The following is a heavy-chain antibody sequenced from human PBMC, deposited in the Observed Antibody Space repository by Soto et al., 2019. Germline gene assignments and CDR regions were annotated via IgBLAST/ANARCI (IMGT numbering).Heavy chain of an antibody. V-gene: IGHV4-59*12. J-gene: IGHJ6*03. Sequence: SETLSLTCTVSGGSISTYYWSWIRQPPGKGLEWIGYIYYGGSANYNPSLKSRVTISLDRSMNQFSLKLSSVTAADTAVYYCARTRGLLTYYYYMDVWGKGTTVTVSS. CDR1: GGSISTYY. CDR2: IYYGGSA. D-gene: IGHD4-17*01. CDR3: ARTRGLLTYYYYMDV.